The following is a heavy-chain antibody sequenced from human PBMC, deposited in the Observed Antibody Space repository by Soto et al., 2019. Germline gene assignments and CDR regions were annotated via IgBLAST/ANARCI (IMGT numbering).Heavy chain of an antibody. D-gene: IGHD2-21*02. J-gene: IGHJ3*02. V-gene: IGHV3-21*04. CDR3: ARVDCDGDCYSGGFDI. Sequence: EVQLVESGGGLVKPGWSLRLSCAASGFTLSDYGMNWVRQAPGKGLEWVSSISSSRRKIYYADSLKGRFTVSRDDSKNSLYLQMNSLRAEDTAVYYCARVDCDGDCYSGGFDIWGQGTMVIASS. CDR1: GFTLSDYG. CDR2: ISSSRRKI.